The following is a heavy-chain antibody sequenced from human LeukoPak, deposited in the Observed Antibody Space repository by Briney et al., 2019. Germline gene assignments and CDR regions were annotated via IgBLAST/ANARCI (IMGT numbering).Heavy chain of an antibody. V-gene: IGHV1-24*01. J-gene: IGHJ2*01. Sequence: ASVKVSCKASGYTFISYDIYWVRQATGKGLEWMGGFDPEDGETIYAQKFQGRVTMTEDTSTDTAYMELSSLRSEDTAVYYCATPWLRFSRYFDLWGRGTLVTVSS. D-gene: IGHD5-12*01. CDR2: FDPEDGET. CDR1: GYTFISYD. CDR3: ATPWLRFSRYFDL.